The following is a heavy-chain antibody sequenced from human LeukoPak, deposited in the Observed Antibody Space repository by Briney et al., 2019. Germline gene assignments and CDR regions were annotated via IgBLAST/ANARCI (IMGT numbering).Heavy chain of an antibody. D-gene: IGHD3-22*01. CDR1: GFTFSSYA. J-gene: IGHJ5*02. V-gene: IGHV3-30*04. CDR3: ARDHYYDSTSNWFDP. CDR2: ISYDGSNK. Sequence: GRSLRLSCAASGFTFSSYAMHWVRQAPGKGLEWVAVISYDGSNKYYADPVKGRFTISRDNSKNTLYLQMNSLRAEDTAVYYCARDHYYDSTSNWFDPWGQGTLVTVSS.